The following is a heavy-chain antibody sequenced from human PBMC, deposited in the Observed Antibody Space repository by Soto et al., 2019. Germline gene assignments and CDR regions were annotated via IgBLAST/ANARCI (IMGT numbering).Heavy chain of an antibody. D-gene: IGHD3-10*01. J-gene: IGHJ6*03. CDR2: IYHSGST. V-gene: IGHV4-4*02. Sequence: SETLSLTCAVSSGSISSSNWWSWVRQPPGKGLEWIGEIYHSGSTNYNPSLKSRVTISVDKSKNQFSLKLSSVTAADTAVYYCASATMVRGVTPYYYYYMDVWGKGTTVTVSS. CDR1: SGSISSSNW. CDR3: ASATMVRGVTPYYYYYMDV.